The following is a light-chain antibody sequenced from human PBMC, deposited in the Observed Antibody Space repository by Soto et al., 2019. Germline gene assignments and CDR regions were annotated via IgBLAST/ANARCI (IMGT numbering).Light chain of an antibody. J-gene: IGLJ1*01. Sequence: QYVLTQPPSASETPGQRVTISCSGSSSNIGSNFVYWFQQLPGAAPKLLIYRNNQRPSGVPDRFSGSKSGTSASLAISGLRSENEADYYCAAWDDSLSAYVFGTGTKLTVL. CDR1: SSNIGSNF. CDR3: AAWDDSLSAYV. V-gene: IGLV1-47*01. CDR2: RNN.